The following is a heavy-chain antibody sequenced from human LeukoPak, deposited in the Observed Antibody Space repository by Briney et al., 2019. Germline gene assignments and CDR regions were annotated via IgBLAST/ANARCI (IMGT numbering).Heavy chain of an antibody. CDR2: ISSSSSYI. CDR1: GFTFDRHT. V-gene: IGHV3-21*01. D-gene: IGHD1-1*01. Sequence: GGALRLSCAASGFTFDRHTMHWVRQAPGKGLEWVSSISSSSSYIYYADSVKGRFTISRDNSRNTLYLQMNGLRAEDTALYYCARELVTTEISYFDYWGQGTLVTVSS. CDR3: ARELVTTEISYFDY. J-gene: IGHJ4*02.